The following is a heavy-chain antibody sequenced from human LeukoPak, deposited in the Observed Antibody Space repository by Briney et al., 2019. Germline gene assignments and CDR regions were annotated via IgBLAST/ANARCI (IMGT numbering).Heavy chain of an antibody. D-gene: IGHD3-3*01. CDR3: ASDFWSGYMGDY. Sequence: SETLSLTXTVSGGSISSSSYYWGWIRQPPGKGLEWIGSIYYSGSTYYNPSLKSRVTISVDTSKNQFSLKLSSVTAADTAVYSCASDFWSGYMGDYWGQGTLVTVSS. CDR1: GGSISSSSYY. J-gene: IGHJ4*02. CDR2: IYYSGST. V-gene: IGHV4-39*01.